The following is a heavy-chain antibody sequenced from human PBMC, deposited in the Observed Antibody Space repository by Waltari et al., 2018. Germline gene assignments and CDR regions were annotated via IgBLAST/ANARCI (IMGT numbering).Heavy chain of an antibody. Sequence: QVQLVQSGAEVKKPGSSVKVSCKASGGTFSSYTISWVRQAPGQGLEWMGRIIPILGIANYAQKFQGRVTITADKSTSTAYMELSSLRSEDTAVYYCARDPSSGSYHEGYYYGMDVWGQGTTVTVSS. D-gene: IGHD1-26*01. CDR2: IIPILGIA. CDR3: ARDPSSGSYHEGYYYGMDV. V-gene: IGHV1-69*02. J-gene: IGHJ6*02. CDR1: GGTFSSYT.